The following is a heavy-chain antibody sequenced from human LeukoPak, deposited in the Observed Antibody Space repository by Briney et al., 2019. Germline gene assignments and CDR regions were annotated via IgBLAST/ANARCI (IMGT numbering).Heavy chain of an antibody. CDR3: ARSLYGPGSYYHDY. CDR2: IYYTGST. V-gene: IGHV4-59*01. Sequence: SETLSLTCTVSGGSINSYYWSWIRQPPGKGLEWIGYIYYTGSTNYNPSLKSRVTISVDTSKNQFSLKLSSVTAADTAVYYCARSLYGPGSYYHDYWGQGTLVTVSS. J-gene: IGHJ4*02. D-gene: IGHD3-10*01. CDR1: GGSINSYY.